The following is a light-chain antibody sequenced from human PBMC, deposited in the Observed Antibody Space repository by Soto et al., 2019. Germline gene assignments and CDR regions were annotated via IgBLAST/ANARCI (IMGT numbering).Light chain of an antibody. CDR2: ATS. Sequence: DTQMTQSPSSLSASVGAXVTITCRASQTVAKSLNWYQQKPGKAPELLIYATSHLQIGVPSRFSGSGSGTDFTLTINSLQPEDVATYYCQQSYSMPRTFGQGTKVDIK. V-gene: IGKV1-39*01. CDR3: QQSYSMPRT. CDR1: QTVAKS. J-gene: IGKJ1*01.